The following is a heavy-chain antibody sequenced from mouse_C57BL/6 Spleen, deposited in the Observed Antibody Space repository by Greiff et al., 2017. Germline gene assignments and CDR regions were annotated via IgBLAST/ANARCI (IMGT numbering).Heavy chain of an antibody. V-gene: IGHV3-6*01. D-gene: IGHD2-2*01. CDR1: GYSITSGYY. CDR2: ISYDGSN. CDR3: ARCEGYDDGAMDY. Sequence: EVQLQQSGPGLVKPSQSLSLTCSVTGYSITSGYYWNWIRQFPGNKLEWMGYISYDGSNNYNPSLKNRISITRDTSKNQFFLKLNAVTTEDTATYYGARCEGYDDGAMDYWGQGTSVTVSS. J-gene: IGHJ4*01.